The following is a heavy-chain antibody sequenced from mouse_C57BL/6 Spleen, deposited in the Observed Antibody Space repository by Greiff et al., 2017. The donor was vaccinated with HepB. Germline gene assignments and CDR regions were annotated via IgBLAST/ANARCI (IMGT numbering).Heavy chain of an antibody. V-gene: IGHV1-54*01. J-gene: IGHJ1*03. CDR1: GYAFTNYL. CDR2: INPGSGGT. Sequence: QVQLQQSGAELVRPGTSVKVSCKASGYAFTNYLIEWVKQRPGQGLEWIGVINPGSGGTNYNEKFKGKATLTADKSSSTAYMQLSSLTSGDSAVYFCARRGTRGWYFDVWGTGTTVTVSS. D-gene: IGHD3-3*01. CDR3: ARRGTRGWYFDV.